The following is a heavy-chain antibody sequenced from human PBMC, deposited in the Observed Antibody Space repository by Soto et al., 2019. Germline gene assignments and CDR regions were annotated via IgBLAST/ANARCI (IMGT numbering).Heavy chain of an antibody. CDR1: GFTFSSYA. D-gene: IGHD6-19*01. CDR2: ISYDESNK. V-gene: IGHV3-30-3*01. CDR3: ARGGSSGWGPAYYYYGMDV. J-gene: IGHJ6*02. Sequence: PGGSLRLSCAASGFTFSSYAMHWVRQAPGKGLEWVAVISYDESNKYYADYVKGRFTISRDNSKNTLYLQMNSLRAEDTAVYYCARGGSSGWGPAYYYYGMDVWDPGTTLTVSS.